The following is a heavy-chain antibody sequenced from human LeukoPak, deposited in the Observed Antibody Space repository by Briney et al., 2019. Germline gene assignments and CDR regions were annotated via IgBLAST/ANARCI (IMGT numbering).Heavy chain of an antibody. V-gene: IGHV3-48*03. D-gene: IGHD3-22*01. CDR2: ISSSGSTI. CDR3: ARGRITMIVKGDAFDI. J-gene: IGHJ3*02. CDR1: GFTFSSYE. Sequence: GGSLRLSCAASGFTFSSYEMNWVRQAPGKGLEWVSYISSSGSTIYYADSVKGRFTISRDNAKNSLCLQMNSLRAEDTAVYYCARGRITMIVKGDAFDIWGQGTMVTVSS.